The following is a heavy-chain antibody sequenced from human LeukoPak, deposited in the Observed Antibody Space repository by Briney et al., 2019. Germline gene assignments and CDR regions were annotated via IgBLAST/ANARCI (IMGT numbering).Heavy chain of an antibody. CDR1: GGSFSGYY. J-gene: IGHJ4*02. CDR2: INHSGST. Sequence: SETLSLTCAVYGGSFSGYYWSWIRQPPGKGLEWIGEINHSGSTNYNPSLKSRVTISVDTSKNQFSLKLSSVTAADTAVYYCARGRGYSNYRAAPPTYWGQGTLVTVSS. V-gene: IGHV4-34*01. CDR3: ARGRGYSNYRAAPPTY. D-gene: IGHD4-11*01.